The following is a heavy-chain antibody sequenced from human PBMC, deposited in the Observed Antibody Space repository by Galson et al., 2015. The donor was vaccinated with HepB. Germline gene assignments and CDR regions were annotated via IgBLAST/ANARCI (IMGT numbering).Heavy chain of an antibody. J-gene: IGHJ4*02. CDR2: ISYDGSNK. CDR1: GFTFSSYA. D-gene: IGHD1-26*01. Sequence: SLRLSCAASGFTFSSYAMHWVRQAPGQGLEWVAVISYDGSNKYYADSVKGRFTISRDNSKNTLYLQMNSLRAEDTAVYYCATGGTSGSYFSPVDYWGQGTLVTVSS. V-gene: IGHV3-30-3*01. CDR3: ATGGTSGSYFSPVDY.